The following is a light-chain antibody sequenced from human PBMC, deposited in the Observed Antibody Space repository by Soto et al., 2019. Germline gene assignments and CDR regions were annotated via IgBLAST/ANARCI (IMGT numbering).Light chain of an antibody. Sequence: EIVMTQSPATLSVSPGERATLSCRASQSVSTNLAWYQQKPGQSPRLLIYGTSTRATGIPARFSGSGSGTEFTLPISSLQSEDFSLYYCQQYNNWPLTFGGGTRLEIK. CDR3: QQYNNWPLT. J-gene: IGKJ4*01. CDR2: GTS. CDR1: QSVSTN. V-gene: IGKV3-15*01.